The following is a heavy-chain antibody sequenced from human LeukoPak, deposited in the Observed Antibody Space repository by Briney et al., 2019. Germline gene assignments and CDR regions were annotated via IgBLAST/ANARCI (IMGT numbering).Heavy chain of an antibody. Sequence: GSLRLSCAASGFTFSIHNMDWVRQAPGKGLEWISYISSGGDATHYADSVKGRFTISRDNAKNSLYMQMNSLRAEDTALYYYARAYSYGYSDYWGQGTLVTVSS. CDR3: ARAYSYGYSDY. D-gene: IGHD5-18*01. CDR2: ISSGGDAT. CDR1: GFTFSIHN. J-gene: IGHJ4*02. V-gene: IGHV3-48*04.